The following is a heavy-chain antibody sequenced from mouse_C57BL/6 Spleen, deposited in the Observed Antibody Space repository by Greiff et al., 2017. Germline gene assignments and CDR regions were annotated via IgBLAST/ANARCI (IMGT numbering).Heavy chain of an antibody. J-gene: IGHJ1*03. CDR2: IYPGDGDT. V-gene: IGHV1-80*01. Sequence: VQVVESGAELVKPGASVKISCKASGYAFSSYWMNWVKQRPGKGLEWIGQIYPGDGDTNYNGKFKGKATLTADKSSSTAYMQLSSLTSEDSAVYFCARSGSDCYFDVWGTGTTVTVSS. CDR3: ARSGSDCYFDV. CDR1: GYAFSSYW. D-gene: IGHD2-4*01.